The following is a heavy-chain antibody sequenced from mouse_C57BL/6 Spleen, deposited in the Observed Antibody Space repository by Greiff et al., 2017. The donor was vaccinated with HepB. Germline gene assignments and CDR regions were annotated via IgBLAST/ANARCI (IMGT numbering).Heavy chain of an antibody. Sequence: VQLQQSGTELVKPGASVKLSCKASGYTFTSYWMHWVKQRPGQGLEWIGNINPSNGGTNYNEKFKSKATLTVDKSSSTAYMQLSSLTSEDSAVYYCARSGGIYDYDGLYYAMDYWGQGTSVTVSS. D-gene: IGHD2-4*01. CDR2: INPSNGGT. V-gene: IGHV1-53*01. CDR1: GYTFTSYW. J-gene: IGHJ4*01. CDR3: ARSGGIYDYDGLYYAMDY.